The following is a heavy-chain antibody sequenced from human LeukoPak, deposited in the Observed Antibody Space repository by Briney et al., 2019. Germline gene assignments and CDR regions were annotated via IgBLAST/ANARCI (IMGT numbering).Heavy chain of an antibody. CDR1: GYTFTSYD. J-gene: IGHJ3*02. CDR3: ARDFHPRITMIGYPGAFDI. V-gene: IGHV1-69*05. D-gene: IGHD3-22*01. CDR2: IIPIFGTA. Sequence: ASVKVSCKASGYTFTSYDINWVRQATGQGLEWMGRIIPIFGTANYAQKFQGRVTITTDESTSTAYMELSSLRSEDTAVYYCARDFHPRITMIGYPGAFDIWGQGTMVTVSS.